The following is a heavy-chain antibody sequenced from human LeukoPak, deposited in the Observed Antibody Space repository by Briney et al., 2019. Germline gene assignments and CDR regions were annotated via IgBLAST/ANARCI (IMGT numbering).Heavy chain of an antibody. CDR3: ASSRWELLVYFDY. J-gene: IGHJ4*02. V-gene: IGHV1-18*01. D-gene: IGHD1-26*01. CDR2: ISAYNGNT. Sequence: ASVKVSCKASGYTFTSYGISWVRQAPGQGLEWMGWISAYNGNTNYAQKLQGRVTMTTDTSTSTAYMELSSLRSEDTAEYYCASSRWELLVYFDYWGQGTLVTVSS. CDR1: GYTFTSYG.